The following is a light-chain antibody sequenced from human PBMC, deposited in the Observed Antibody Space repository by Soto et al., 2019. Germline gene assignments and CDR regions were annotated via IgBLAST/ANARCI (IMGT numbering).Light chain of an antibody. Sequence: DIVMTQSPDYLAVSLGERATIKCKSSQSLLYYANKKDYFAWYQQKPGQPPKLLIYWASTRESGVPDRFSGSGSGTDFTLTISSLQAEDAAFYYCHQYYSTPWTFGQGTKVEIK. V-gene: IGKV4-1*01. J-gene: IGKJ1*01. CDR2: WAS. CDR3: HQYYSTPWT. CDR1: QSLLYYANKKDY.